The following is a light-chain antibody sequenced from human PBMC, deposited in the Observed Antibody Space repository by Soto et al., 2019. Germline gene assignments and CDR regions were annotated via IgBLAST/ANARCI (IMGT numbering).Light chain of an antibody. CDR1: STDVGGNKY. Sequence: QSALTQPASVSGSPGQSITISCTGTSTDVGGNKYVSWYQQRPGKAPRLMIYEVSKRPSGVPDRFSGSKSGNTASLTVSGLQAEDEADYYCSSYAGSKNFFGGGTKLTVL. V-gene: IGLV2-8*01. CDR2: EVS. CDR3: SSYAGSKNF. J-gene: IGLJ2*01.